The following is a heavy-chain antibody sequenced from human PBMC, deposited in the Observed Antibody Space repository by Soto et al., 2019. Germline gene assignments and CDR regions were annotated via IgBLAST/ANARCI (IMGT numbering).Heavy chain of an antibody. CDR2: ISIGGTPI. J-gene: IGHJ6*02. CDR1: GFTFSDYY. V-gene: IGHV3-11*01. D-gene: IGHD3-10*01. CDR3: VRGPEELVYYNSIDV. Sequence: GGSLRLSCEASGFTFSDYYMSWIRQVPGKGLEWVSYISIGGTPIYYADSVKGRLTISRDNAQNSLYLHMTSLTAEDTALYYCVRGPEELVYYNSIDVWGQGTTVTVSS.